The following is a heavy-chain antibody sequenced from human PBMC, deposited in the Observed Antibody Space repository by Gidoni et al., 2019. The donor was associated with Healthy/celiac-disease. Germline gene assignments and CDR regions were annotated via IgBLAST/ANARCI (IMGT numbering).Heavy chain of an antibody. CDR3: ARVFSSWNLTPWAYFDY. J-gene: IGHJ4*02. D-gene: IGHD6-13*01. CDR1: GGSISSYY. V-gene: IGHV4-59*01. CDR2: IYYSGST. Sequence: QVQLQESGPGLVKPSETLSLTCPVSGGSISSYYWSWIRQPPGKGLEWIGYIYYSGSTNYNPSLKSRVTISVDTSKNQFSLKLSSVTAADTAVYYCARVFSSWNLTPWAYFDYWGQGTLVTVSS.